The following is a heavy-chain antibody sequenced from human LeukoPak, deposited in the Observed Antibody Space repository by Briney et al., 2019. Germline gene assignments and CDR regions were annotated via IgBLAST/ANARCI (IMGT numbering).Heavy chain of an antibody. Sequence: PSETLSLTCAVYGGSFSGYYWSWIRQPPGKGLEWIGEINHSGSTNYNPSLKSRVTISVDTSKNQFSLKLSSVTAADTAVYYCARGSEIAAAGTGYYFDSWGQGTLVTVSS. CDR3: ARGSEIAAAGTGYYFDS. CDR2: INHSGST. V-gene: IGHV4-34*01. CDR1: GGSFSGYY. D-gene: IGHD6-13*01. J-gene: IGHJ4*02.